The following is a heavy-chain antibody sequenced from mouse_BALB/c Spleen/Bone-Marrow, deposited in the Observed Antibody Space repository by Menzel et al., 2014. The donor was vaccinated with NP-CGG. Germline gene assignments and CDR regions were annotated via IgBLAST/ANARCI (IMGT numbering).Heavy chain of an antibody. CDR3: ARSRDYGSSYYAMDY. Sequence: SGADLVKPGASVKMYCKASGYTFTSYNIHWVKQTPGQGLEWIGTIYPGNGDTSYNQKFKGKATLTADKSSSTAYLQLSSLTSEDTAVYYCARSRDYGSSYYAMDYWGQGTSVTVSS. CDR1: GYTFTSYN. J-gene: IGHJ4*01. V-gene: IGHV1-12*01. D-gene: IGHD1-1*01. CDR2: IYPGNGDT.